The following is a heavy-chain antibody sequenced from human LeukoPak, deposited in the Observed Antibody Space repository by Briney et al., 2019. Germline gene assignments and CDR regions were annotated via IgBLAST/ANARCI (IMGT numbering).Heavy chain of an antibody. CDR2: IYSGGST. Sequence: GGSLRLSCAASGFTVSSNYMSWVRRAPGKGLGWVSVIYSGGSTYYADSVKGRFTISRDNSKNTLYLQMNRLRAEDTAVYYCARSTMVRGVRFDPWGQGTLVTVSS. CDR1: GFTVSSNY. J-gene: IGHJ5*02. D-gene: IGHD3-10*01. CDR3: ARSTMVRGVRFDP. V-gene: IGHV3-53*01.